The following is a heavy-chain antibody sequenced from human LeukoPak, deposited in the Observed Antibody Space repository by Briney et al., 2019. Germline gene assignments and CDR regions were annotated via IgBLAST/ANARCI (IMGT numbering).Heavy chain of an antibody. D-gene: IGHD4-17*01. CDR1: GGSISSGDYY. J-gene: IGHJ4*02. Sequence: TLSLTCTVPGGSISSGDYYWSWIRQPPGKGLEWIGYIYYSGSTYCNPSLKSRVTISVDTSKNQFSLKLSSVTVADTAVYYCARGYGDFRVEGRYFHSWGQGTLVTVSS. CDR3: ARGYGDFRVEGRYFHS. CDR2: IYYSGST. V-gene: IGHV4-30-4*08.